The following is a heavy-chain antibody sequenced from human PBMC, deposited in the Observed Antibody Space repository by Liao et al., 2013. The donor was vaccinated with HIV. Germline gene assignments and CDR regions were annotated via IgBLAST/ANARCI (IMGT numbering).Heavy chain of an antibody. CDR1: GGSLSGYF. Sequence: QVQLQQWGEGLLTTSETLSLTCAVYGGSLSGYFWTWIRQSPGKGLEWIGEINHRGSTNYNPSLKSRVTISVDTSKNQFSLKLGSVTAADTAVYYCARGPYYYDTSGYRFDYWGQGTLVTVSS. CDR2: INHRGST. J-gene: IGHJ4*02. CDR3: ARGPYYYDTSGYRFDY. D-gene: IGHD3-22*01. V-gene: IGHV4-34*01.